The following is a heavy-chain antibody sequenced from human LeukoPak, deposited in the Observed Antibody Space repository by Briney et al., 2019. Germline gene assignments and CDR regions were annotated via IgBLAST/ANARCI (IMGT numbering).Heavy chain of an antibody. CDR2: INHSGST. CDR3: ARGHRRRVITMVRGAFDY. J-gene: IGHJ4*02. CDR1: GGSFSGYY. D-gene: IGHD3-10*01. V-gene: IGHV4-34*01. Sequence: SETLSLTCAVYGGSFSGYYWSWIRQPPGKGLEWIGEINHSGSTNYNPSLKSRVTISVDTSKNQFSLKLSSVTAADTAVYYCARGHRRRVITMVRGAFDYWGQGTLVTVSS.